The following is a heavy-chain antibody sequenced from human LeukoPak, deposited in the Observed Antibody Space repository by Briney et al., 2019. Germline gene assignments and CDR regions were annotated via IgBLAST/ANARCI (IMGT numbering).Heavy chain of an antibody. V-gene: IGHV3-74*01. CDR3: TRDLMDYDVSTGLHHYYMDV. Sequence: GGSLRLSCVASGSTFSSYWMHWVRQDPRKGLVWVSRINGDGRNINYADSVRGRFTISRDNAQNTLYLQMNTLRVEDTAVYYCTRDLMDYDVSTGLHHYYMDVWGQGTTVTVSS. D-gene: IGHD3-9*01. J-gene: IGHJ6*02. CDR2: INGDGRNI. CDR1: GSTFSSYW.